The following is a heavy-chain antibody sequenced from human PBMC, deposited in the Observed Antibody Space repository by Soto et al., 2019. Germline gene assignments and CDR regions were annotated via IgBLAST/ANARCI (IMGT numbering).Heavy chain of an antibody. Sequence: GGPLILSGAASGLPFSSYAMMWVRPAPGKWLEWVSFISISSSSYIYCADSVKGRFTISRDNANNSLFLQVNSLRAEDTAVYYGSRDPLRSGYCTGAVDIWGQGKMVTVAS. V-gene: IGHV3-21*06. CDR3: SRDPLRSGYCTGAVDI. CDR2: ISISSSSYI. J-gene: IGHJ3*02. CDR1: GLPFSSYA. D-gene: IGHD3-3*01.